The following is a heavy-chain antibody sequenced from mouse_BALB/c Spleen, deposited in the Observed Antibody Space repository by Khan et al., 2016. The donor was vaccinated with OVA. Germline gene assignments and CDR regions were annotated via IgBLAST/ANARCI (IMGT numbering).Heavy chain of an antibody. Sequence: QVRLQQSGAELTRPGASVKMSCKASGYTFTSYTMHWVKQRPGQGLEWIGYINPVSDYTNYNQNFKDKATLTADKSYSTAYMQLRSLTSEDSAVYYGAKEGAYYRSDGWFAYWGQGTLVTVST. CDR3: AKEGAYYRSDGWFAY. CDR1: GYTFTSYT. D-gene: IGHD2-14*01. J-gene: IGHJ3*01. CDR2: INPVSDYT. V-gene: IGHV1-4*01.